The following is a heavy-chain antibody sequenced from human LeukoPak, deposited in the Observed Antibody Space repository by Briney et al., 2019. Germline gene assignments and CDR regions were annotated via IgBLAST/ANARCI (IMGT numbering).Heavy chain of an antibody. Sequence: SETLSLTCTVSGGSISSGGYYWSWIRQPPGKGLEWIGYIYHSGSTYYNPSLKSRVTISVDRSKNQFSLKLSSVTAADTAVYYCARDFGSSSWDYMDVWGKGTTVTVSS. J-gene: IGHJ6*03. CDR2: IYHSGST. CDR3: ARDFGSSSWDYMDV. V-gene: IGHV4-30-2*01. D-gene: IGHD6-6*01. CDR1: GGSISSGGYY.